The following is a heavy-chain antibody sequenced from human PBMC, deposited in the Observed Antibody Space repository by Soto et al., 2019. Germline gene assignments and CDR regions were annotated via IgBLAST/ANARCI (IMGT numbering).Heavy chain of an antibody. Sequence: QVQLQESGPGLVKPSQTLSLTCTVSGGSISSGGYCWSRIRQHPGNGLEWIGYIYYSGSTYYNPSLKSRVTISVDTSKNQFSLKLSSVTAADTAVYYCASSYDSSGYYYHYYGMDVWGQGTTVTVSS. J-gene: IGHJ6*02. CDR2: IYYSGST. D-gene: IGHD3-22*01. CDR1: GGSISSGGYC. CDR3: ASSYDSSGYYYHYYGMDV. V-gene: IGHV4-31*03.